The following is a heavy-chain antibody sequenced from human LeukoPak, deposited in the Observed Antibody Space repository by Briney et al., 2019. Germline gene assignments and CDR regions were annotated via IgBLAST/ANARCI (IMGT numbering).Heavy chain of an antibody. CDR1: GYSFINYW. V-gene: IGHV5-10-1*04. CDR3: ARRVGSSSWYDHDY. J-gene: IGHJ4*02. D-gene: IGHD6-13*01. CDR2: IDPSDSYT. Sequence: GESLKISCKGSGYSFINYWINWVRQMPGKGLEWLGRIDPSDSYTNYSPSFQGQVTISADKSISTAYLQWSSLKASDTAMYYCARRVGSSSWYDHDYWGQGTLVTVSS.